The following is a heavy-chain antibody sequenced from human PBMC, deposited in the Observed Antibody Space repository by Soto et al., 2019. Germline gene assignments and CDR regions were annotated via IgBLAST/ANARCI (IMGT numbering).Heavy chain of an antibody. CDR1: GVSISSGEYY. Sequence: TLSLTCTASGVSISSGEYYGSWIRQPPGKGLEWIGYIYHSGSTYYNPSLKSRVTISGDTSKNQFSLKLSSVTAADTAVYYCARAGDKTYYYDSSGYAAFDNWGQGTLVTVYS. D-gene: IGHD3-22*01. J-gene: IGHJ4*02. V-gene: IGHV4-30-4*01. CDR3: ARAGDKTYYYDSSGYAAFDN. CDR2: IYHSGST.